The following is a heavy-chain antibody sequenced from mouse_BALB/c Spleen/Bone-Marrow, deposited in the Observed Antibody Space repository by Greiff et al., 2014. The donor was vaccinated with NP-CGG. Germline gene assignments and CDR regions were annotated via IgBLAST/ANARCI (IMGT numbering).Heavy chain of an antibody. CDR1: DFNIKDTY. D-gene: IGHD2-3*01. CDR3: ANDWFAY. J-gene: IGHJ3*01. Sequence: VQLQQSGAELVKPGASVKLSCTASDFNIKDTYMHWVKQRPEQGLEWIGRIDPANGNTKYDPKFQGKATITADTSSNTAHLHLSSLTSEDTAVYYCANDWFAYWGQGTLVTVSA. CDR2: IDPANGNT. V-gene: IGHV14-3*02.